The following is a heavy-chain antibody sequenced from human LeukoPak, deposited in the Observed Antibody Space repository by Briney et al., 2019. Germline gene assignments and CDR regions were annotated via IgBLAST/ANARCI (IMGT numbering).Heavy chain of an antibody. D-gene: IGHD2-15*01. CDR1: GGSFSTHY. V-gene: IGHV4-34*01. J-gene: IGHJ4*02. CDR2: INHGGRT. CDR3: ARFGDCSDGICFYYFHY. Sequence: SETLSLTCAVYGGSFSTHYWSWIRQSPGKGLEWIGEINHGGRTKYNPSLKSRVTISIDTSKNQFSLKLHSVTAADTAVYYCARFGDCSDGICFYYFHYWGQGTLVTVSS.